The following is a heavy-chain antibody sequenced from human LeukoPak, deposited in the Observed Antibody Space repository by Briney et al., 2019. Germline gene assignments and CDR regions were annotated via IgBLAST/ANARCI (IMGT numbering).Heavy chain of an antibody. CDR3: AKDMGYSYGYSGAFDY. V-gene: IGHV3-9*03. J-gene: IGHJ4*02. CDR2: ISWNSGSI. Sequence: GRSLRLSCAASGFTFDDYAMHWFRQAPGKGLEWVSGISWNSGSIGYADSVKGRFTISRDNAKNSLYLQMNSLRAEDMALYYCAKDMGYSYGYSGAFDYWGQGTLVTVSS. D-gene: IGHD5-18*01. CDR1: GFTFDDYA.